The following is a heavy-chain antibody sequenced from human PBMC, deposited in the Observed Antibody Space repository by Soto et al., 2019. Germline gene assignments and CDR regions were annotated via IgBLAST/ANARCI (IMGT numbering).Heavy chain of an antibody. CDR2: IFSNDEK. Sequence: SGPTLVNPTEPLTLTCTVSGFSLSNARMGVSWIRQPPGRALEWLAHIFSNDEKSYSTSLKSRLTISKDTSKSQVVLTMTNMDPVDTATYYCARSGYCSGGSCPSHLYYFDYWGQGTLVTVSS. V-gene: IGHV2-26*01. D-gene: IGHD2-15*01. J-gene: IGHJ4*02. CDR3: ARSGYCSGGSCPSHLYYFDY. CDR1: GFSLSNARMG.